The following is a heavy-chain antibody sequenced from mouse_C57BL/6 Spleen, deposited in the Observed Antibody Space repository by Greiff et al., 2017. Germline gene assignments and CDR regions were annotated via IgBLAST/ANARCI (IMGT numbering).Heavy chain of an antibody. CDR1: GFTFSDYG. J-gene: IGHJ2*01. Sequence: EVQRVESGGGLVKPGGSLKLSCAASGFTFSDYGMHWVRQAPEKGLEWVAYISSGSSTIYYADKVKGRFTISRDNAKNTLFLQMTSLRSEDTAMYYCARPVTTVVATPFDYWGQGTTLTVSS. CDR2: ISSGSSTI. D-gene: IGHD1-1*01. CDR3: ARPVTTVVATPFDY. V-gene: IGHV5-17*01.